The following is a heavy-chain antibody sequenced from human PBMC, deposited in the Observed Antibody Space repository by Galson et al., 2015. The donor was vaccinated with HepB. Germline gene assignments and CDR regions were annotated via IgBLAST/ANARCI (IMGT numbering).Heavy chain of an antibody. J-gene: IGHJ3*02. V-gene: IGHV4-39*07. D-gene: IGHD1-26*01. CDR1: GGSISSSSYY. Sequence: LSLTCTVSGGSISSSSYYWGWIRQPPGKGLEWIGSIYYSGSTYYDPSLKSRVTISVDTSKNQFSLKLSSVTAADTAVYYCAGPLVGEDAFDIWGQGTMVTVSS. CDR3: AGPLVGEDAFDI. CDR2: IYYSGST.